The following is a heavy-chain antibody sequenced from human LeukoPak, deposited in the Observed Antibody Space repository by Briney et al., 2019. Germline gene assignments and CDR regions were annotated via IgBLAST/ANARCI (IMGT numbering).Heavy chain of an antibody. J-gene: IGHJ3*02. CDR3: ARVATMVRVPLDALDI. V-gene: IGHV3-48*03. D-gene: IGHD3-10*01. Sequence: GGSLRLSCAISGFTFSTCELTWVRQAPGKGLEWVSYISRSGSTRYYADSVKGRFTISRDNAKNSLYLQMNSLRAEDTAVYYCARVATMVRVPLDALDIWGQGTMVCVSS. CDR1: GFTFSTCE. CDR2: ISRSGSTR.